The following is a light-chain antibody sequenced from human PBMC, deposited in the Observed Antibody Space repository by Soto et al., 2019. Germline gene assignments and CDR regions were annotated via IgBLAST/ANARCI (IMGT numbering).Light chain of an antibody. J-gene: IGLJ1*01. V-gene: IGLV2-11*01. Sequence: QSALTQPRSVSGSPGQSVTISCTGTSSDVGGYNYVSWYQQHPGKALKLMIYDVSKRPSGVPDRFSGSKSGNTASLTISGLQAEDEADYYCCSYAGSYTFYVFGTGTQLTVL. CDR3: CSYAGSYTFYV. CDR2: DVS. CDR1: SSDVGGYNY.